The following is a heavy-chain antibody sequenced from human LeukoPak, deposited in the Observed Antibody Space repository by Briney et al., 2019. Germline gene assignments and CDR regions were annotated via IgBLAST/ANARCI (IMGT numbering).Heavy chain of an antibody. CDR2: ITSSGGST. D-gene: IGHD5-12*01. CDR3: ARVWLVSFDS. J-gene: IGHJ4*02. CDR1: GFTYINYG. Sequence: PGGSLRLSCAVSGFTYINYGMSWVRQAPGKGLEWVSSITSSGGSTYYAESVKGRFTISRDSSQKTLHLQMSDLKSDDAAIYYCARVWLVSFDSWGQGTLVAVSS. V-gene: IGHV3-23*01.